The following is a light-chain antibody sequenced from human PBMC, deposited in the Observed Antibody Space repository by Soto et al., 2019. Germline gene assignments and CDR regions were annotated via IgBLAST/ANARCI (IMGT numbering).Light chain of an antibody. CDR1: QSLVHSDGNTY. CDR3: MQGTHWPPYT. V-gene: IGKV2-30*02. Sequence: DVVMTQSPLSLPVTLGQPASISCRSSQSLVHSDGNTYLNWFQQRPGQSPRRLLYKVSNRESGVPDRSSGSGSGTNFTLKISRVEAEDVGVYYCMQGTHWPPYTFGQGTKLEIK. CDR2: KVS. J-gene: IGKJ2*01.